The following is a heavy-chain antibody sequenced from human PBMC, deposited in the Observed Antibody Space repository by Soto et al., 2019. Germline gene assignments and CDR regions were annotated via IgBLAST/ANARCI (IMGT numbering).Heavy chain of an antibody. CDR1: GGSISSGGYY. V-gene: IGHV4-31*03. Sequence: SETLSLTCTVSGGSISSGGYYWSWIRQHPGKGLEWIGYIYYSGSTYYNPSLKSRVTISVDTSKNQFSLKLSSVTAADTAVYYCARDQVTCSSDTSGYYYYGMDVWGQGTTVTVSS. D-gene: IGHD6-25*01. J-gene: IGHJ6*02. CDR2: IYYSGST. CDR3: ARDQVTCSSDTSGYYYYGMDV.